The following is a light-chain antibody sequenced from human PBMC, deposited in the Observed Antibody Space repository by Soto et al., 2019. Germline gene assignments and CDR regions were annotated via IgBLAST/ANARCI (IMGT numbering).Light chain of an antibody. Sequence: QTVVTQEPSFSVSPGGTVTLTCGLSSGSVSTSYYPSWYQQTPGQAPRTLIYSTNTRSSGVPGRFSGSILGNKAALTITGAQADDESDYYCVLYMGSPVVFGGGTKLTVL. CDR3: VLYMGSPVV. V-gene: IGLV8-61*01. CDR2: STN. CDR1: SGSVSTSYY. J-gene: IGLJ2*01.